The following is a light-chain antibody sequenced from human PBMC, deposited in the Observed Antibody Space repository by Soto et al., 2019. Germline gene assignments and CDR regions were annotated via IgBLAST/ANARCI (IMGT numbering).Light chain of an antibody. Sequence: DIQMTQSPSSLSASVGDSVTITCRASQAIRNYLAWYQQKPGKVPKLLIYAASTLQSGVPSRFSGSVSGTDFTLTISSLQTEDVATYYCQKYNSAPYTFGQGTNLEIK. CDR3: QKYNSAPYT. CDR2: AAS. V-gene: IGKV1-27*01. J-gene: IGKJ2*01. CDR1: QAIRNY.